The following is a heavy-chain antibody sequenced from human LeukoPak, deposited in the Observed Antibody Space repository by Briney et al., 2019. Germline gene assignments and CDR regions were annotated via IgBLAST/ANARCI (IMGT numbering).Heavy chain of an antibody. Sequence: HPGGSLRLSCAASGFIFRNYGMNWVRQAPGKGLEWVSGIYTNGNTRYADSVRGRFTISRDNSKNTLYLQMHSLRVDDTAVYYCAHLVWEYAGGLDVWGQGTTVTVSS. J-gene: IGHJ6*02. V-gene: IGHV3-23*05. CDR3: AHLVWEYAGGLDV. D-gene: IGHD3/OR15-3a*01. CDR2: IYTNGNT. CDR1: GFIFRNYG.